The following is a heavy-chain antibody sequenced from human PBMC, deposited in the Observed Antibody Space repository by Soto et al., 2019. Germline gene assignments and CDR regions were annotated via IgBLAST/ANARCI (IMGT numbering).Heavy chain of an antibody. D-gene: IGHD3-10*01. Sequence: QLQLQESGPGLVKPSETLSLTCAVSGGSISGYYWTWIRQPPGKGLEWVGSLFYGGTIDYNASLKSRVTISVDTSKNQFSLKLRAVTAADTAVYYWVRHRGLAPVYWGQGTRVTASS. CDR3: VRHRGLAPVY. CDR2: LFYGGTI. J-gene: IGHJ4*02. CDR1: GGSISGYY. V-gene: IGHV4-39*01.